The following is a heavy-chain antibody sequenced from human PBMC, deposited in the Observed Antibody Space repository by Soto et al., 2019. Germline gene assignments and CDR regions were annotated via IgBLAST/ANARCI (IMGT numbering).Heavy chain of an antibody. CDR1: GDSISNYY. CDR3: GRHLFSVV. CDR2: FSYTGTT. J-gene: IGHJ6*02. D-gene: IGHD2-21*01. Sequence: SETLSLTCSVSGDSISNYYWNWIRQPPGKGLEWIGYFSYTGTTNYNPSLKSRVTISADTSKNQFFLKLSSVTAADTAVYYCGRHLFSVVGGQGTTVTVPS. V-gene: IGHV4-59*08.